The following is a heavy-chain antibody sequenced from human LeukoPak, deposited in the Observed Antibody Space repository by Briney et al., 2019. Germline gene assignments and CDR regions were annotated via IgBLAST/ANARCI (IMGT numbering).Heavy chain of an antibody. V-gene: IGHV4-30-4*01. D-gene: IGHD3-22*01. CDR3: ARGAYYYDSGGNVFDY. CDR1: GGSISSGDYY. J-gene: IGHJ4*02. CDR2: IYYSGST. Sequence: SETLSLTCTVSGGSISSGDYYWSWIRQPPGKGLEWIGYIYYSGSTYYYPSLKSRVTISVDTSKNQFSLKLSSVTAADTAVYYCARGAYYYDSGGNVFDYWGQEPLVTVS.